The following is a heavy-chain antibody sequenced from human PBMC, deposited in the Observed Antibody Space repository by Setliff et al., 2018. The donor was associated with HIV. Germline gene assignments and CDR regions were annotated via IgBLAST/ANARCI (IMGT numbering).Heavy chain of an antibody. D-gene: IGHD3-10*01. J-gene: IGHJ6*03. CDR1: GGTFRGYA. V-gene: IGHV1-69*13. Sequence: VKVSCKASGGTFRGYAISWVRQASGQGLEWMGGIIPIFGTTNYAQKFQGRVTITADESTSTAYMEVTSLKSDDTAVYYCARDQSSSSLYYYMDAWGKGTTVTVSS. CDR3: ARDQSSSSLYYYMDA. CDR2: IIPIFGTT.